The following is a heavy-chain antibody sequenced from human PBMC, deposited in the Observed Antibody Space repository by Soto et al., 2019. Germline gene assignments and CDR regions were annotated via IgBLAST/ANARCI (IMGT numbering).Heavy chain of an antibody. V-gene: IGHV5-51*01. D-gene: IGHD4-4*01. J-gene: IGHJ4*02. Sequence: PGESLKISCKTSGYSFISNWSGWVRQMPGKGLEWMGIIYPGDSDTRYSPSFQGQVTISADKSISTAYLQWSSLKASDTAMYYCARYAVTPSFDIWGQGTLVTVSS. CDR2: IYPGDSDT. CDR1: GYSFISNW. CDR3: ARYAVTPSFDI.